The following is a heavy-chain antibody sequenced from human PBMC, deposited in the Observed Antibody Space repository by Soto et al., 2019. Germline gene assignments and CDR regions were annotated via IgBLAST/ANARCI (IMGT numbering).Heavy chain of an antibody. D-gene: IGHD3-10*01. CDR2: INTHNGNT. J-gene: IGHJ6*02. CDR3: TREGSAPYYYYGMDA. Sequence: QVQLEQSAPEVKKPGASVKVSCKASGYTFTTYGISWVRQAPGQGLEWLGWINTHNGNTNYAQNLQGRVIMTADTSPSTSQMALTSLTSDDTAIDYCTREGSAPYYYYGMDAWSQGTTVTVSS. V-gene: IGHV1-18*01. CDR1: GYTFTTYG.